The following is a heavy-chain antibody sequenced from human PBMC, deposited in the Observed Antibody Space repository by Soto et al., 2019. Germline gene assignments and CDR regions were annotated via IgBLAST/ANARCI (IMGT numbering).Heavy chain of an antibody. CDR2: IWYDGSNK. CDR3: ARDDGLGSYYNVDYYYYGMDV. D-gene: IGHD3-10*01. Sequence: QVQLVESGGGVVQPGRSLRLSCAASGFTFSSYGMHWVRQAPGKGLEWVAVIWYDGSNKYYADSVKGRFTISRDNSKNALYLQMNRLRAEDTAVYYCARDDGLGSYYNVDYYYYGMDVWGQGTTVTVSS. J-gene: IGHJ6*02. CDR1: GFTFSSYG. V-gene: IGHV3-33*01.